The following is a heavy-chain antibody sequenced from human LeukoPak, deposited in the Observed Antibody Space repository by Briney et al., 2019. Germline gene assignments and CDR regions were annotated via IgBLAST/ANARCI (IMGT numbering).Heavy chain of an antibody. CDR2: IYYSGST. J-gene: IGHJ4*02. CDR3: ARHLNNCGDDCYIFDY. Sequence: SETLSLTCTVSGGSISSYYWTWIRQPPGKGLEWMGYIYYSGSTNYNPSLKSRVTISVDTSKNQFSLRVSSVTAADTAVYYCARHLNNCGDDCYIFDYWGQGNLVTVSS. D-gene: IGHD2-21*01. V-gene: IGHV4-59*08. CDR1: GGSISSYY.